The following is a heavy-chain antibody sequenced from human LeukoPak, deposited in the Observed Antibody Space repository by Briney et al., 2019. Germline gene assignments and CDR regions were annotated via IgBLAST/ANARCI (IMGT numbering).Heavy chain of an antibody. D-gene: IGHD1-26*01. Sequence: ASVKVSCKASGYTFTSYYMHWVRRAPGQGLEWMGIINPSGGSTSYAQKFQGRVTMTRDTSTSTAYMELSSLRSEDTAVYYCARSISGSYLDYWGQGTLVTVSS. CDR3: ARSISGSYLDY. CDR1: GYTFTSYY. J-gene: IGHJ4*02. V-gene: IGHV1-46*01. CDR2: INPSGGST.